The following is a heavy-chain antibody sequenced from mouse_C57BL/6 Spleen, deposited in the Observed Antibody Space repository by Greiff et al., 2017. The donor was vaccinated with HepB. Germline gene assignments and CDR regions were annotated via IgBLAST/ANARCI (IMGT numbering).Heavy chain of an antibody. Sequence: EVHLVESGGGLVQPKGSLKLSCAASGFSFNTYAMNWVRQAPGKGLEWVARIRSKSNNYATYYADSVKDRFTISRDDSESMLYLQMNNLKTEDTAMYYCVRGGNYVYYFDYWGQGTTLTVSS. CDR1: GFSFNTYA. D-gene: IGHD2-1*01. V-gene: IGHV10-1*01. J-gene: IGHJ2*01. CDR2: IRSKSNNYAT. CDR3: VRGGNYVYYFDY.